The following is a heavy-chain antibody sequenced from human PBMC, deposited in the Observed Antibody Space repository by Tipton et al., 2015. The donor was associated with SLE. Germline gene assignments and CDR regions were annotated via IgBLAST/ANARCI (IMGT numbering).Heavy chain of an antibody. CDR1: GGTFSSHA. CDR3: GVDGSGSYYHVKY. Sequence: QLVQSGAEVKKPGSSMKVSCRASGGTFSSHAVSWVRQAPGQGLEWMGGIIPIYGTPNYGQQFQGRVTVTVDKSTNTAYMELKSLRSEDTAVYYCGVDGSGSYYHVKYWGQGTLVTVSS. J-gene: IGHJ4*02. D-gene: IGHD3-10*01. CDR2: IIPIYGTP. V-gene: IGHV1-69*06.